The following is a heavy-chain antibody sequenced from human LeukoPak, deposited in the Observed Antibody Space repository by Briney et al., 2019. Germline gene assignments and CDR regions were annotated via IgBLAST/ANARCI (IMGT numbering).Heavy chain of an antibody. D-gene: IGHD2-8*02. V-gene: IGHV3-74*01. CDR1: GFTFSSYW. CDR3: ARDQLYCTGGTCYFDY. J-gene: IGHJ4*02. Sequence: GGSLRLSCAASGFTFSSYWMHWVRQAPGKGLVWVSRIKSDGSSTSYADSVKGRFTISRDNAKNTLYLQMNSLRAEDTAVYYCARDQLYCTGGTCYFDYWGQGTLVTASS. CDR2: IKSDGSST.